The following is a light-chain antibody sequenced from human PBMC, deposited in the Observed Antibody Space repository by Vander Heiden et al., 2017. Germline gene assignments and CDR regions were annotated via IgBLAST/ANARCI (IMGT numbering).Light chain of an antibody. J-gene: IGLJ3*02. V-gene: IGLV2-8*01. Sequence: SALTQPPSASGSPGQSVTISCTGTSSDVGGYNFVSCYQQHPGKAPKLMMYEVSKRPSGVPDRVSVSKSGNTSSLTVSELQAEDEADYYCNSNASSNNWVFGGGTKLTVL. CDR3: NSNASSNNWV. CDR1: SSDVGGYNF. CDR2: EVS.